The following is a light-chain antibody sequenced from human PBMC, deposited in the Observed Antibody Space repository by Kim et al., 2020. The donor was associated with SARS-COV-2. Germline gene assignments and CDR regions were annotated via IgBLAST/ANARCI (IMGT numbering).Light chain of an antibody. J-gene: IGLJ1*01. V-gene: IGLV1-47*02. CDR3: AAWDDSLSGQV. CDR2: SNN. CDR1: RSNVGTNY. Sequence: QSVLTQTPSVSGAPGQRVTISCSGSRSNVGTNYVNWYQQLPGTAPKILIYSNNQRSSGVPDRFSGSKSGTSAALDISGLRSEDEAEYYCAAWDDSLSGQVCGPGTKVNV.